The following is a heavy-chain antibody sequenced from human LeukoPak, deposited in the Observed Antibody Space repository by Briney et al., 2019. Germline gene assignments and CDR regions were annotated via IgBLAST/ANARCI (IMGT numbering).Heavy chain of an antibody. CDR3: ARDPRNVGLAP. D-gene: IGHD2-15*01. CDR2: NNGDGSTT. CDR1: GFSLSGYW. V-gene: IGHV3-74*01. Sequence: GGSLRLSCVASGFSLSGYWMYWVRQAPGKGLMYISRNNGDGSTTNYADVVKGRFTMSRDNVKNTLYLQMNSLRVEDTAVYYCARDPRNVGLAPWGQGTLVTVSS. J-gene: IGHJ5*02.